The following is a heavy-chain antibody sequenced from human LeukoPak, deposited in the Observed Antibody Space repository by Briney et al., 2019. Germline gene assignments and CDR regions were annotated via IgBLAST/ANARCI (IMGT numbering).Heavy chain of an antibody. CDR1: GGSFSGYY. J-gene: IGHJ4*02. D-gene: IGHD4/OR15-4a*01. CDR3: ARTRVRCFDY. Sequence: PSETLSLTCAVYGGSFSGYYWSWIRQPPGKGLEWIGEINHSGSTNYNPSLKSRVTISVDKSKNQFSLKLSSVTAADTAVYYCARTRVRCFDYWGQGTLVTVSS. V-gene: IGHV4-34*01. CDR2: INHSGST.